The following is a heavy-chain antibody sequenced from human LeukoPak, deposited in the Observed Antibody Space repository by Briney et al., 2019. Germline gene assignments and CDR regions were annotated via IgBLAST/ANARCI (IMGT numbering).Heavy chain of an antibody. D-gene: IGHD3-16*01. J-gene: IGHJ4*02. Sequence: PSETLSLTCTVSGGSISSSSHYWGWIRQPPGKGLEWIGSIYYSGSTYYNPSLKSRVTISVDTSKNQFSLKLSSVTAADTAVYYCARGRGLRLRAKLDYWGQGTLVTVSS. CDR2: IYYSGST. CDR1: GGSISSSSHY. CDR3: ARGRGLRLRAKLDY. V-gene: IGHV4-39*01.